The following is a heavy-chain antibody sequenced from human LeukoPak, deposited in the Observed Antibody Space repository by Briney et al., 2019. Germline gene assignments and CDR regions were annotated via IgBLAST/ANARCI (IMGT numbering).Heavy chain of an antibody. J-gene: IGHJ4*02. D-gene: IGHD3-16*02. Sequence: PSETLSLTCAVYGGSFSGYYWSWIRQPPGKGLEWIGEINHSGSTNYNPSLKSRVTISVDKSKNQFSLRLNSVTAADTAMYYCARSHDHLWGNYPDYWGQGTLVTVS. CDR3: ARSHDHLWGNYPDY. CDR1: GGSFSGYY. CDR2: INHSGST. V-gene: IGHV4-34*01.